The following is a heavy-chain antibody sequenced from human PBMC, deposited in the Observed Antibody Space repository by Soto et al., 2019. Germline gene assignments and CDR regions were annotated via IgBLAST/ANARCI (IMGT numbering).Heavy chain of an antibody. V-gene: IGHV3-23*01. CDR3: AKWTVVVVAATRGGYFDY. J-gene: IGHJ4*02. Sequence: EVQLLESGGGLVQPGGSLRLSCAASGFTFSSDAMSWVRQAPGKGLEWVSVISGSGGYTYYADSVKGRFTISRDNSKNTLYLQMNSLRAEDTAVYYCAKWTVVVVAATRGGYFDYWGQGTLVTVSS. CDR2: ISGSGGYT. CDR1: GFTFSSDA. D-gene: IGHD2-15*01.